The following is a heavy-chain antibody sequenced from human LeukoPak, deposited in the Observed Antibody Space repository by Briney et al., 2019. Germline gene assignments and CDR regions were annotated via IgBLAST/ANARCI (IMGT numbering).Heavy chain of an antibody. CDR3: ARGVTMIVVVIHDWYFDL. V-gene: IGHV4-59*08. D-gene: IGHD3-22*01. J-gene: IGHJ2*01. CDR1: GGSISSYY. Sequence: SETLSLTCTVSGGSISSYYWSWIRQPPGKGLEWIGYIYYSGSTNYNPSLKSRVTISVDTSKNQFSLKLTSVTAADTAVYYCARGVTMIVVVIHDWYFDLWGRGTLVTVSS. CDR2: IYYSGST.